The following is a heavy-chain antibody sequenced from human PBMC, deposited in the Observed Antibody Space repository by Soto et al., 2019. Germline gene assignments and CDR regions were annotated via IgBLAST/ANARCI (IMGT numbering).Heavy chain of an antibody. J-gene: IGHJ3*01. V-gene: IGHV1-46*03. D-gene: IGHD6-13*01. Sequence: QVQLVQSGAEVKKPGASVRVSCKASGYTFTSYYIHWVRQAPGHGPEWMGMISPSSGGTDYAQKVQCRFTXXRDTSTSTVYMELSSLRSEDTAVYYCTRSIITTAGTDAFDLWGQGTLVTVSS. CDR3: TRSIITTAGTDAFDL. CDR2: ISPSSGGT. CDR1: GYTFTSYY.